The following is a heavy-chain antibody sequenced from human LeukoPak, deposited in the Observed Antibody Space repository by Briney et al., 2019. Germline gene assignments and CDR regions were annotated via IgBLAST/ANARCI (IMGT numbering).Heavy chain of an antibody. J-gene: IGHJ4*02. CDR3: AKDGDGSSGYYPNYFDY. CDR2: IQYDGSNK. CDR1: GFTFSSYG. D-gene: IGHD3-22*01. V-gene: IGHV3-30*02. Sequence: GGSLRLSCAASGFTFSSYGMHWVRQAPGKGLEWVAFIQYDGSNKYYADSVKGRFTISRDNSKNTLYLQMNSLRAEDTAVYYCAKDGDGSSGYYPNYFDYWGQGTLVTVSS.